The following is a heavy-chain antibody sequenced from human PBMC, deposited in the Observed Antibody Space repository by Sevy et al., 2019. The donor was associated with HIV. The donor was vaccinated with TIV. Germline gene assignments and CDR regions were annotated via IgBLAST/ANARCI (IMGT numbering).Heavy chain of an antibody. V-gene: IGHV3-49*04. CDR2: MRGKAFAGTT. D-gene: IGHD5-18*01. Sequence: GGSLRLSCSTSGFNLGDYAMSWVRQSPGKGLEWVGFMRGKAFAGTTEYAASVKGGFTISTDDSKASAHLQMNSLRAEDTGVYYCIRSRQLGYTAMVPDYWGQGTLVTVSS. CDR3: IRSRQLGYTAMVPDY. CDR1: GFNLGDYA. J-gene: IGHJ4*02.